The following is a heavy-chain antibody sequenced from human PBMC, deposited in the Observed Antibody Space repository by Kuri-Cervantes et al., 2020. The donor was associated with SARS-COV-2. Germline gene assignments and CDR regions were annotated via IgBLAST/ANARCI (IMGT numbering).Heavy chain of an antibody. Sequence: GGSLKLSCAASGFTFSSYDMHWVRQAPGKGLEWVSGISWNSGSIGYADSVKGRFTISRDNAKNSLYLQMNSLRAEDTALYYCAKDIGSIAAAGRTHFDYWGQGTLVTVSS. CDR1: GFTFSSYD. J-gene: IGHJ4*02. CDR3: AKDIGSIAAAGRTHFDY. D-gene: IGHD6-13*01. CDR2: ISWNSGSI. V-gene: IGHV3-9*01.